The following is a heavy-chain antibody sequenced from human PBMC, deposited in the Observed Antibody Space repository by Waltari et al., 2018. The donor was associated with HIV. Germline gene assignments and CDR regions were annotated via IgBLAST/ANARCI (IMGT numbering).Heavy chain of an antibody. V-gene: IGHV3-23*04. CDR3: AKDDSTGSSGYYPFHY. CDR1: GFTFTNYA. J-gene: IGHJ4*02. CDR2: MSGRGGDT. Sequence: EVQLVESGGGLVQPGGSLRLSCAASGFTFTNYAMHWVRQAPGKGGEWVEAMSGRGGDTYYAGSVKGRFTISRDNSKSALYLQMNSLRAEDTAVYYCAKDDSTGSSGYYPFHYWGQGTLSTVSS. D-gene: IGHD3-22*01.